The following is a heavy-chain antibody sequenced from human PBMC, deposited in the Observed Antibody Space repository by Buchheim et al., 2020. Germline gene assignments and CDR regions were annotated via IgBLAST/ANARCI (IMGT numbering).Heavy chain of an antibody. CDR2: IYYSGST. CDR3: ASSSGRYCGGDCFIFDY. CDR1: GGSISSGGYY. J-gene: IGHJ4*02. Sequence: QVQLQESGPGLVKPSQTLSLTCTVSGGSISSGGYYGSWIRQHPGKGLEWIGYIYYSGSTYYNPSLKSRVTISVDTSKNQFSLKLSSVTAADTAVYYCASSSGRYCGGDCFIFDYWGQGTL. D-gene: IGHD2-21*02. V-gene: IGHV4-31*03.